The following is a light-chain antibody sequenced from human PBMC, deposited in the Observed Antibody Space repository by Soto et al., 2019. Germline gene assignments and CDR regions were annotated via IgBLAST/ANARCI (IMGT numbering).Light chain of an antibody. Sequence: DIQMTQSPSSVSASVGDRVTITCRASQGINKWLAWYQQKPGTAPKLLIYSASSLQSGVPSRFIGSGSGTDFTRTISSLQPEDFATYYCQQANTFALTFGGGTKVEI. CDR1: QGINKW. CDR3: QQANTFALT. CDR2: SAS. J-gene: IGKJ4*01. V-gene: IGKV1-12*01.